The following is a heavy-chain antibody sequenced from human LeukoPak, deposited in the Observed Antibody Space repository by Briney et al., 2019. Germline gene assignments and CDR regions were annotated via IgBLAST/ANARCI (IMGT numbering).Heavy chain of an antibody. Sequence: GGSLRLSCAASGSTFSSYAMSWVRQAPGKGLEWVSAISGSGGSTYYADSVKGRFTISRDNSKNTLYLQMNSLRAEDTAVYYCAKVKPPMVRGVILPDYFDYWGQGTLVTVSS. V-gene: IGHV3-23*01. J-gene: IGHJ4*02. CDR3: AKVKPPMVRGVILPDYFDY. D-gene: IGHD3-10*01. CDR2: ISGSGGST. CDR1: GSTFSSYA.